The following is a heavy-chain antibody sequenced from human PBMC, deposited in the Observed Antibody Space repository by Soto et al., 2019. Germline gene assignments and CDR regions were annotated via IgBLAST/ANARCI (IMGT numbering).Heavy chain of an antibody. D-gene: IGHD5-12*01. CDR3: ARDRVEMATNWQFDY. J-gene: IGHJ4*02. Sequence: QVQLVQSGAEVKQPGSSVKVSCKASGGTFSSYAISWVRQAPGQGLAWMGGIIPIFGTANYAQKFQGRVTITADKSTSTAYMELSSLRSEDTAVYYCARDRVEMATNWQFDYWGQGTLVTVSS. V-gene: IGHV1-69*06. CDR1: GGTFSSYA. CDR2: IIPIFGTA.